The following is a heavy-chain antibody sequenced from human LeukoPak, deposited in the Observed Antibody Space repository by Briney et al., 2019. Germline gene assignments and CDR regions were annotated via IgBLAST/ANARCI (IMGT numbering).Heavy chain of an antibody. J-gene: IGHJ4*02. CDR1: GGTFSSNA. Sequence: SVKVSCKASGGTFSSNAVTWVRQAPGQGLEWMGGIIPIFGTANYAEQFQGRVTITADASTSTSYMELSSLRSEDTAMYYCARYSIPEVSQGFDYWGQGTLVTVSS. CDR2: IIPIFGTA. CDR3: ARYSIPEVSQGFDY. V-gene: IGHV1-69*01. D-gene: IGHD2-21*01.